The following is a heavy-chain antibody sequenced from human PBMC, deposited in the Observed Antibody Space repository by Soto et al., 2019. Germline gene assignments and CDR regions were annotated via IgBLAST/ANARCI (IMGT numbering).Heavy chain of an antibody. CDR3: VRDQKYFRVNGNWFDS. CDR2: VSGNNGAS. D-gene: IGHD2-2*01. Sequence: ASVKVSCKASGYTSADFGISWVRQAPGQGLEWMGWVSGNNGASNPAPKVQGRITMTLDTSTGVSYMALRSLRSDDTAIYYCVRDQKYFRVNGNWFDSGGQGNQVTVS. V-gene: IGHV1-18*04. CDR1: GYTSADFG. J-gene: IGHJ5*01.